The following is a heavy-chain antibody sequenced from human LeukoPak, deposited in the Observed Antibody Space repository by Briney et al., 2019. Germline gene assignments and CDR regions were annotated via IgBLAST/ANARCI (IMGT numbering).Heavy chain of an antibody. CDR1: GFSLSTSGVG. Sequence: ESGPTLVKPTQTLTLTCTFSGFSLSTSGVGVGWIRQPPGKALEWLALIYWDDDKRYSPSLKSRLTITKDTSKNQVVLTMTNMDPVDTATYYCAHTLYNWNGGGWFDPWGQGTLVTVSS. J-gene: IGHJ5*02. CDR3: AHTLYNWNGGGWFDP. V-gene: IGHV2-5*02. D-gene: IGHD1-1*01. CDR2: IYWDDDK.